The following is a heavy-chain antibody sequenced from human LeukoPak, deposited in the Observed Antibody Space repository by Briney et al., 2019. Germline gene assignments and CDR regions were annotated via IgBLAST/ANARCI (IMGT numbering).Heavy chain of an antibody. CDR2: INPNSGGT. J-gene: IGHJ6*03. Sequence: EASVKVSCKASGYTFTGYYMHWVRQASGQGLEWMGRINPNSGGTNYAQKFQGRVTMTRDTSISTAYMELSRLRSDDTAVYYCAREIIPDIVVVVAVYMDVWGKGTTVTVSS. V-gene: IGHV1-2*06. CDR1: GYTFTGYY. D-gene: IGHD2-15*01. CDR3: AREIIPDIVVVVAVYMDV.